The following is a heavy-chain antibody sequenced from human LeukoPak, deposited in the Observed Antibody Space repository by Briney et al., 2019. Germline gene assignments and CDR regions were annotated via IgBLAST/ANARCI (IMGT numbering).Heavy chain of an antibody. J-gene: IGHJ5*02. CDR1: GYTFTSYY. D-gene: IGHD3-10*01. CDR2: INPSGGST. V-gene: IGHV1-46*01. Sequence: GASVKVSCKASGYTFTSYYMHWVRQAPGQGLEWMGIINPSGGSTSYAQKFQGRVTMTRDMSTSTVYMELSSLRSEDTAVYYCARVPAAGRRSGSYYNGDSPNWFDPWGQGTLVTVSS. CDR3: ARVPAAGRRSGSYYNGDSPNWFDP.